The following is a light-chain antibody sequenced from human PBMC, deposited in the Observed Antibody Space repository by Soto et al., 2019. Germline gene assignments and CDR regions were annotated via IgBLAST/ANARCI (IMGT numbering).Light chain of an antibody. Sequence: EIVMTQSPSTLSLSPVERATLSCRASQSVSSNLAWYQQKPGQAPRLLIYGASTRATGIPARFSGSGSGTEFTLTISSLKSEDIAVYYCQHSNNWPWTFGQGTKVDIK. CDR2: GAS. V-gene: IGKV3-15*01. CDR1: QSVSSN. J-gene: IGKJ1*01. CDR3: QHSNNWPWT.